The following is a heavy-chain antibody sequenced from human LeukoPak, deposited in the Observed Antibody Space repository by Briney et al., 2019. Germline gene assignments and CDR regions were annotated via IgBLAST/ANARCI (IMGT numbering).Heavy chain of an antibody. V-gene: IGHV3-23*01. CDR2: ISGSGNGT. J-gene: IGHJ4*02. CDR1: GFTFRTYA. D-gene: IGHD5-24*01. Sequence: GGSLRLSCTASGFTFRTYAMNWVRQAPGQGLEWLSGISGSGNGTYYADSVKGRFIISRDNSKNMVYLQMNSLTVEDTATYYCAKRTMSAFDSWGQGTLLIVSS. CDR3: AKRTMSAFDS.